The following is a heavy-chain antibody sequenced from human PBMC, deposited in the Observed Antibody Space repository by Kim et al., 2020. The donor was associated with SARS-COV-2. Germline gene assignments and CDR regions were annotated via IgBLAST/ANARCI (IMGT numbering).Heavy chain of an antibody. CDR2: IYSGGST. D-gene: IGHD1-7*01. CDR3: ARGTRTGYNWNYLAGDYGMDV. V-gene: IGHV3-53*01. Sequence: GGSLRLSCAASGFTVSSNYMSWVRQAPGKGLEWVSVIYSGGSTYYADSVKGRFTISRDNSKNTLYLQMNSLRAEDTAVYYCARGTRTGYNWNYLAGDYGMDVWGQGTTVTVSS. CDR1: GFTVSSNY. J-gene: IGHJ6*02.